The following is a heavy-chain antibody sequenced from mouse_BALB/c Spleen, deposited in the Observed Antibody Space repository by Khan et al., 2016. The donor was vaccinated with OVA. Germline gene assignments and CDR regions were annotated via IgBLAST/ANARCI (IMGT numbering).Heavy chain of an antibody. V-gene: IGHV3-2*02. J-gene: IGHJ3*01. CDR1: DYSITSDYV. CDR2: ISYSGRT. CDR3: AMGRTY. D-gene: IGHD4-1*01. Sequence: EVQLVESGPGLVKPSQSLSLTCTVTDYSITSDYVWNWIRQFPGNKLEWMGYISYSGRTSYNPSLKSRISVTRDTSKNQFFLQLNSVTTEDTATYYCAMGRTYWGQGTLVTVSA.